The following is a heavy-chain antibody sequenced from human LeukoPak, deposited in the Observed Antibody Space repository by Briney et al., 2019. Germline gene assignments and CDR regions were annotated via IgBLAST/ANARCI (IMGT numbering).Heavy chain of an antibody. CDR2: IYPSDADT. CDR1: GYSFFSNYW. D-gene: IGHD5-12*01. J-gene: IGHJ4*02. V-gene: IGHV5-51*01. CDR3: ARPSNSGYDF. Sequence: HGESLKISCKAYGYSFFSNYWIGWVRQMPGKGLEWMGIIYPSDADTRYSPSFQGQVTISADKSISTAYLQWSSLKASDTAMYYCARPSNSGYDFWGQGALVTVSS.